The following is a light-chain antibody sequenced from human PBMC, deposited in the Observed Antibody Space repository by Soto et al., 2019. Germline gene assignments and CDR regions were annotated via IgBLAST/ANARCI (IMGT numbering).Light chain of an antibody. Sequence: DIQMTQSPSTLSASIGDRVTITCRASQSYSTWLAWYQQKPGKAPKLLIYDASRLDRGVPSRFSGSGSGTEFTLTISSLQHDDFATYYCQQYNSFSLTFGQGTKVEIK. V-gene: IGKV1-5*01. CDR2: DAS. J-gene: IGKJ1*01. CDR1: QSYSTW. CDR3: QQYNSFSLT.